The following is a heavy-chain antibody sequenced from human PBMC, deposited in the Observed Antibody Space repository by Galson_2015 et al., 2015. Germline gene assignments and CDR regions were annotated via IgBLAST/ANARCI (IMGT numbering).Heavy chain of an antibody. CDR2: TYYRSKWYN. J-gene: IGHJ6*02. CDR1: GDSVSTNRGA. Sequence: CAISGDSVSTNRGAWNWIRQSPSRGLEWLGRTYYRSKWYNDYAVSVKSRITINPDTSKNQFSLLLNSVTPEDTAVYYCAREFYGMDVWGQGTTVTVSS. CDR3: AREFYGMDV. V-gene: IGHV6-1*01.